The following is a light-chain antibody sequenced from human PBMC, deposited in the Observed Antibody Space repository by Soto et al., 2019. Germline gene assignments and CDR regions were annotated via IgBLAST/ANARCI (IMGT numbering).Light chain of an antibody. Sequence: EIVLTQSPGTLSLSPGERATLSCRASQSVSSYLAWYQQKPGQAPRLLIYDASNRATGIPARFSGSGSGTDFTLTISSLEPEDFAVYYCQQRSAFGQGTKVDIK. CDR1: QSVSSY. CDR2: DAS. CDR3: QQRSA. J-gene: IGKJ1*01. V-gene: IGKV3-11*01.